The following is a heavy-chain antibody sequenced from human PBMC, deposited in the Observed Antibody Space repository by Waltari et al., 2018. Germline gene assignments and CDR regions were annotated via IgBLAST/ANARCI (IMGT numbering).Heavy chain of an antibody. V-gene: IGHV3-23*01. CDR3: ARNQYWAFDY. CDR2: ITNGDGDT. CDR1: GFTFSSHA. D-gene: IGHD2-15*01. J-gene: IGHJ4*02. Sequence: EVQLLESGGGLVQPGGFLRLSCAASGFTFSSHAMSWVRQAPGKGLELVSTITNGDGDTYYADSVKGRFTMSRDNSMNTLYLRMNSLRVEDTAIYYCARNQYWAFDYWGQGTLVTVSS.